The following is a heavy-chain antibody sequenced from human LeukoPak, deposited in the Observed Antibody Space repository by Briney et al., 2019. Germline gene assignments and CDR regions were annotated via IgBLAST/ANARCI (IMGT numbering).Heavy chain of an antibody. CDR1: GFTFGDYA. D-gene: IGHD3-10*01. CDR3: SRTMVRGVIITRWAENFDY. CDR2: IRSKAYGGTT. Sequence: PGGSLRLSCTASGFTFGDYAMSWFRQAPGKGLEWVGFIRSKAYGGTTEYAASVKGRFTISRDDSKSIAYLQMNSLKTEDTAVYYCSRTMVRGVIITRWAENFDYWGQGTLVTVSS. V-gene: IGHV3-49*03. J-gene: IGHJ4*02.